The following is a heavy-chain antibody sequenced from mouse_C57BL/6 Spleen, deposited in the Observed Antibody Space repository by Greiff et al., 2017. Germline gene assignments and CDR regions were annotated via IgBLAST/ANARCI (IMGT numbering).Heavy chain of an antibody. CDR3: ARRGITTREGFDY. CDR1: GYTFTSYW. Sequence: QVQLQQSGAELVKPGASVKLSCKASGYTFTSYWMHWVKQRPGQGLEWIGMIHPNSGSTNYNEKFKSKATLTVDKSSSTAYMQLSSLTSEDSAVYYCARRGITTREGFDYWGQGTTLTVSS. J-gene: IGHJ2*01. V-gene: IGHV1-64*01. D-gene: IGHD1-2*01. CDR2: IHPNSGST.